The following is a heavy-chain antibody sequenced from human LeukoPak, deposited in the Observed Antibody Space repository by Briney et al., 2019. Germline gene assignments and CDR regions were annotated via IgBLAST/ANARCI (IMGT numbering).Heavy chain of an antibody. V-gene: IGHV4-39*07. Sequence: SETLSLTCTVSGGSIRSSSYYWGWIRQPPGKGLEWIGSIYYSGSTYYNPSLKSRVTISVDTSKNQFSLKLSSVTAADTAVYYCARSEGLRLGELSSNPLFDYWGQGTLVTVSS. J-gene: IGHJ4*02. CDR2: IYYSGST. CDR3: ARSEGLRLGELSSNPLFDY. D-gene: IGHD3-16*02. CDR1: GGSIRSSSYY.